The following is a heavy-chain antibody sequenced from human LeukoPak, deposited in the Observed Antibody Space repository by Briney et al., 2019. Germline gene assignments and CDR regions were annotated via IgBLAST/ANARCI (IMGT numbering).Heavy chain of an antibody. CDR1: GFTFSSYG. CDR2: IRYDGSNK. CDR3: AKGKAVAKDFDY. V-gene: IGHV3-30*02. D-gene: IGHD6-19*01. Sequence: TGGSLRLSCAASGFTFSSYGMHWVRQAPGKGLEWVAFIRYDGSNKYYADSVKGRFTISRDNSKNTLYLQMNSLRAEDTAVYYCAKGKAVAKDFDYWGQGTPVTVSS. J-gene: IGHJ4*02.